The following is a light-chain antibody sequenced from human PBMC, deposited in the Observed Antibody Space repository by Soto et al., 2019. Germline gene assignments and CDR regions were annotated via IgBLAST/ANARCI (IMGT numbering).Light chain of an antibody. CDR2: DVS. CDR1: SSDVGAYDF. J-gene: IGLJ1*01. V-gene: IGLV2-14*03. Sequence: QSALTQPACVSASPGQSITISCTGTSSDVGAYDFVSWYQQHPGEVPKLMIFDVSSRPSGVSDRFSGSKSGNTASLTISGLQAEDEGDYYCSSYTSSSTHVFGSGTKVTVL. CDR3: SSYTSSSTHV.